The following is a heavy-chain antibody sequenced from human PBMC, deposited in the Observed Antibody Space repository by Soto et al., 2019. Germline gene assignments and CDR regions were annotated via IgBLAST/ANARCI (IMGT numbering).Heavy chain of an antibody. V-gene: IGHV3-30*18. D-gene: IGHD3-10*01. CDR2: ISYDGSNK. CDR3: AKDFWYYYGSGSYTYYYYYGMDV. Sequence: PGGSLRLSCAASGFTFSSYGMHWVRQAPGKGLEWVAVISYDGSNKYYADSVKGRFTISRDNSKNTLYLQMNSLRAEDTAVYYCAKDFWYYYGSGSYTYYYYYGMDVWGQGTTVTVSS. J-gene: IGHJ6*02. CDR1: GFTFSSYG.